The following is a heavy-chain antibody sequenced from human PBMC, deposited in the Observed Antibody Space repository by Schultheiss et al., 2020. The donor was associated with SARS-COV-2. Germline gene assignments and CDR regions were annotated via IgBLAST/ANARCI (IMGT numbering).Heavy chain of an antibody. CDR3: ARPQGADYGERYGMDV. D-gene: IGHD4-17*01. CDR1: GGSISSGDYY. CDR2: IYYSGST. J-gene: IGHJ6*02. Sequence: SQTLSLTCTVSGGSISSGDYYWSWIRQPPGKGLEWIGYIYYSGSTYYNPSLKSRVTISVDTSKNQFSLKLSSVTAADTAVYYCARPQGADYGERYGMDVWGQGTTVTVSS. V-gene: IGHV4-30-4*01.